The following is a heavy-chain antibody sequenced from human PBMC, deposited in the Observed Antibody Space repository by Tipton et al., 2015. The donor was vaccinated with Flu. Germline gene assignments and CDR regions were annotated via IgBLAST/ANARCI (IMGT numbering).Heavy chain of an antibody. CDR1: GFTFDDYA. D-gene: IGHD6-6*01. CDR2: IGWNSDSM. V-gene: IGHV3-9*01. CDR3: AKDRGGLVDTGSMDV. Sequence: SLRLSCAASGFTFDDYAMHWVRQAPGKGLEWVSGIGWNSDSMGYADSVKGRFIISRDNAKNSLYLQMNSLRAEDTALYYCAKDRGGLVDTGSMDVGGQGTTVAVSS. J-gene: IGHJ6*02.